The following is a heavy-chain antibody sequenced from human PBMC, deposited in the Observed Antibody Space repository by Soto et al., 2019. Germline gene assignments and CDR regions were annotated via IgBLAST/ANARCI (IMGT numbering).Heavy chain of an antibody. CDR3: AHSRVFDWFDP. CDR2: IFWNDDE. V-gene: IGHV2-5*01. Sequence: SGPTLVNPTQTLTLTCTFSGFSLSTSEVGVGWIRQPPGKALEWLALIFWNDDERYNPSLKRRLTITKDISKNQVVLTMTNMDPMDTATYYCAHSRVFDWFDPWGQGTLVTVSS. CDR1: GFSLSTSEVG. D-gene: IGHD6-13*01. J-gene: IGHJ5*02.